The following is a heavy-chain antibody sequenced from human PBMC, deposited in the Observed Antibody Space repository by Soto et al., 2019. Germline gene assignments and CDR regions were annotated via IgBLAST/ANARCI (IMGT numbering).Heavy chain of an antibody. D-gene: IGHD2-8*01. Sequence: EVQLVESGGGLVKPGGSLRLSCAASGFTFRDYTLNWVRQAPGKGLEWVSSITGKSTYIYYADSVKGRFTISRDNAKSSLYLQMDSLRADDTAVYFCARSGVAALDSWGQGTLVTVSS. J-gene: IGHJ5*01. CDR2: ITGKSTYI. CDR1: GFTFRDYT. V-gene: IGHV3-21*06. CDR3: ARSGVAALDS.